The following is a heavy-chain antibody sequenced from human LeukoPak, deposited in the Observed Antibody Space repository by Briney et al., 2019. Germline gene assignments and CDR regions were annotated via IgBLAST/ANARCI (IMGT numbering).Heavy chain of an antibody. D-gene: IGHD2-15*01. CDR2: IYHSGST. CDR3: AYGGYCSGGSCYYGYFDY. V-gene: IGHV4-38-2*02. Sequence: SETLSLTCTVSGYSISSGYYWGWIRQPPGKGLEWIGSIYHSGSTYYNPSLKSRVTISVDTSKNQFSLKLSSVTAADTAVYYCAYGGYCSGGSCYYGYFDYWGQGTLVTVSS. J-gene: IGHJ4*02. CDR1: GYSISSGYY.